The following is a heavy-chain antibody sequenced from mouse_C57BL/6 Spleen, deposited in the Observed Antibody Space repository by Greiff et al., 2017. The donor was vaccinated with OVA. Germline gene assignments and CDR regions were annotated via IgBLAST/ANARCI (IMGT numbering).Heavy chain of an antibody. J-gene: IGHJ3*01. CDR3: AKVVDWEGSAWFAY. V-gene: IGHV2-3*01. Sequence: QVHVKQSGPGLVAPSQSLSITCTVSGFSLTSYGVSWVRQPPGKGLEWLGVIWGDGSTNYHSALISRLSISKDNSKSQVFLKLNSLQTDDTATYYCAKVVDWEGSAWFAYWGQGTLVTVSA. D-gene: IGHD1-1*02. CDR1: GFSLTSYG. CDR2: IWGDGST.